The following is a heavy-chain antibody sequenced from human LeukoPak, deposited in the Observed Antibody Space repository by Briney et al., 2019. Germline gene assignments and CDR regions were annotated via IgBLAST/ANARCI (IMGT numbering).Heavy chain of an antibody. CDR2: IYPGDSDT. V-gene: IGHV5-51*01. J-gene: IGHJ3*02. D-gene: IGHD1-26*01. CDR3: ARLYISWGFSGSAAYAFDI. CDR1: GYSFTSYW. Sequence: GESLTISCKGSGYSFTSYWIGWVRQMPGKGLEWMGIIYPGDSDTRYSPSFQGQVTISADKSISTAYLQWSSLKASDTAMYYCARLYISWGFSGSAAYAFDIWGQGTMVTVSS.